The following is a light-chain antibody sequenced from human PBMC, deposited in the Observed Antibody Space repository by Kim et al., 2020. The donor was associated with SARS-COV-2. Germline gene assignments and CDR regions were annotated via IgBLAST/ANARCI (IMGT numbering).Light chain of an antibody. CDR3: QQYGSSPYT. CDR2: GAS. J-gene: IGKJ2*01. Sequence: LYPGERATLSCRASQSVSSSYLAWYQQKPGQAPRLIIYGASSRATGIPDRFSGSGSGTDFTLTISRLEPEDIAVYYCQQYGSSPYTFGQGTKLEI. V-gene: IGKV3-20*01. CDR1: QSVSSSY.